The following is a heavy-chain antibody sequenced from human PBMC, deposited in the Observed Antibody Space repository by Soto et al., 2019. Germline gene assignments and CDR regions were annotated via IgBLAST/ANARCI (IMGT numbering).Heavy chain of an antibody. CDR2: ISGSGGSK. Sequence: EVQLLESGGGLVQPGGSLRLSCAASGFTFSSYAMNWVRQAPGKGLEWVSAISGSGGSKYYADSVKGRFTISRDNSKNTLYLQMNSLRAEDTAVYYCAKDGHYYGSGSYEDYWGQGTLVTVSS. V-gene: IGHV3-23*01. CDR1: GFTFSSYA. J-gene: IGHJ4*02. CDR3: AKDGHYYGSGSYEDY. D-gene: IGHD3-10*01.